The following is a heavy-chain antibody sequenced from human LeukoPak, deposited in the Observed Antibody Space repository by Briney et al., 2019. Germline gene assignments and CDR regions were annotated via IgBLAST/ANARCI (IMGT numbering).Heavy chain of an antibody. Sequence: GASVKVSCKASGYTFTGYYMHWVRQAPGQGLEWMGWINPNSGGTYYAQKLQGRVTMTTDTSTSTAYMELRSLRSDDTAVYYCARDRTFSGDPQGYWGQGTLVTVSS. D-gene: IGHD2-15*01. J-gene: IGHJ4*02. V-gene: IGHV1-2*02. CDR3: ARDRTFSGDPQGY. CDR1: GYTFTGYY. CDR2: INPNSGGT.